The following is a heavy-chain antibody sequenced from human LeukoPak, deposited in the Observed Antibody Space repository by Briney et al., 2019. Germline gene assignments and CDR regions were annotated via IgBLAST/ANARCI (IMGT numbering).Heavy chain of an antibody. V-gene: IGHV3-20*04. CDR1: GFTFDDYG. D-gene: IGHD3-22*01. CDR3: ATTYYYDSSGYYGDY. Sequence: GSLRLSCAASGFTFDDYGMSWVRQAPGKGLEWVSGINWNGGSTGYADSVKGRFTISRDNAKNSLYLQMNSLRAEDTALYYCATTYYYDSSGYYGDYWGQGTLVTVSS. CDR2: INWNGGST. J-gene: IGHJ4*02.